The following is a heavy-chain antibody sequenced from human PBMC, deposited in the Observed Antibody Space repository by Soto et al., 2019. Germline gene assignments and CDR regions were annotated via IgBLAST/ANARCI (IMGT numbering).Heavy chain of an antibody. CDR1: GFSLSTSGVG. J-gene: IGHJ5*02. Sequence: QITLKESGPTLVKPTQTLTLTCTFSGFSLSTSGVGVVWIRQPPGKALEWLGIIYWDDDKRYRPSLKSRLTTTKSSSKNQVVLTMNNIDPVDTGTYYCAHNLVAGTSWFDPWGQGTLVTVSS. D-gene: IGHD6-19*01. CDR2: IYWDDDK. V-gene: IGHV2-5*02. CDR3: AHNLVAGTSWFDP.